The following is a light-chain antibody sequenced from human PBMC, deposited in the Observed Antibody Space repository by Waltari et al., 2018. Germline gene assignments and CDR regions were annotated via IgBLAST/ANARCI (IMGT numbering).Light chain of an antibody. V-gene: IGLV1-44*01. CDR1: ASNIGSDT. CDR2: RDN. J-gene: IGLJ2*01. CDR3: TAWDSSLKGLL. Sequence: QSVLSQPPSASGTPGQRVSISCSGSASNIGSDTVNWYQHLPGTAPKRLIYRDNLRPSGVPDRFSGSKSGTSASLAISGLQSEDEADYFCTAWDSSLKGLLFGGGTRLTVL.